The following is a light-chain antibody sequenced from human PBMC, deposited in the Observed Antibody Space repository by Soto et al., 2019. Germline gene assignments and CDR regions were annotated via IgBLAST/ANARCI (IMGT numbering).Light chain of an antibody. V-gene: IGLV2-8*01. CDR3: KSYAGSNTYV. CDR2: EVV. CDR1: KNDIGVYDF. J-gene: IGLJ1*01. Sequence: PSASGSPGQSVTISCTGTKNDIGVYDFVSWYQHHPGKAPRLFIYEVVQRPSGVPDRFSGSKSGNTASLTVSGLQAADEADYFCKSYAGSNTYVFGSGTKVTVL.